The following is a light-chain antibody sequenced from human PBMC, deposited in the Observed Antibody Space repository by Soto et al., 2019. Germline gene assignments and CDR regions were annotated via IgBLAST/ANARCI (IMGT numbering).Light chain of an antibody. V-gene: IGKV3D-20*01. CDR1: QSVNINY. CDR2: STS. CDR3: QSYGTSPYI. Sequence: IVLTQSPATLSLSPGERATLSCGASQSVNINYFAWYQQKPGLAPRLLIYSTSTRATGIPDRFTGSGSGTDFTLTISRLEPEDFAVYYCQSYGTSPYIFGQGTKLEIK. J-gene: IGKJ2*01.